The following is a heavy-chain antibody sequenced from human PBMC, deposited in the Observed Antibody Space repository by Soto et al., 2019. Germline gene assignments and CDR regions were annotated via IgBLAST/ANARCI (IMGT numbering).Heavy chain of an antibody. CDR3: STTVITAPLFEY. CDR2: VRNKPNGHTT. CDR1: GFTFSGHY. V-gene: IGHV3-72*01. J-gene: IGHJ4*02. D-gene: IGHD2-21*02. Sequence: GGSLRLSCEGSGFTFSGHYMDWVRQAPGKGLEWLGRVRNKPNGHTTAYAASVKGRFTISRDDSKNLVYLQMNSLKSEDTALYYCSTTVITAPLFEYWGQGTLVTVSS.